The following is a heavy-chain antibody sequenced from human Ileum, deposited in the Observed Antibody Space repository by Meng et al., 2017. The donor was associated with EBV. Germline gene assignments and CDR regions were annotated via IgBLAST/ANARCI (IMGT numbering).Heavy chain of an antibody. CDR2: IYYSGST. CDR1: GYAISMTNW. J-gene: IGHJ4*02. V-gene: IGHV4-28*01. D-gene: IGHD3-22*01. Sequence: QAQLQESGPGLVKPSDTLSLHCSVSGYAISMTNWWGWIRQPPGKGLEWIGYIYYSGSTSYNPSLKSRVNMSVDTSKNQFSLNLNSVTAVDTAVYYCARNVPGTSAYYDWGQGTLVTVSS. CDR3: ARNVPGTSAYYD.